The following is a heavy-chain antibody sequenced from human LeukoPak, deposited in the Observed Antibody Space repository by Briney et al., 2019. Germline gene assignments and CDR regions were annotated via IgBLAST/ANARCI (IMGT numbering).Heavy chain of an antibody. CDR3: AKGRCSGVGCDSFHS. V-gene: IGHV3-23*01. J-gene: IGHJ4*02. D-gene: IGHD2-15*01. CDR2: ISDDSSFT. Sequence: GGSLRLSCVASGLRFRSYAMNWVRQAPGKGLECISTISDDSSFTYYADSVKGRSAISRDDSKNTLYLQMDNLKVEDTAVYYRAKGRCSGVGCDSFHSWGQGALVTVSS. CDR1: GLRFRSYA.